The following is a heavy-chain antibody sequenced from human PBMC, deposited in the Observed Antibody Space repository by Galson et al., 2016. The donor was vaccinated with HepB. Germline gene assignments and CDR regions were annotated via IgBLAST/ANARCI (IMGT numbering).Heavy chain of an antibody. Sequence: QSGAEVKKPGESLRLSCKASGYSFTSYWIHWVRQMPGKGLEWMGAIDPTDSNTNYSPSFQGHVTLSADKSVNTAYLQWSNLKASGTATYYCARAYNWDDEDSGLDVWGQGTSVTVSS. J-gene: IGHJ6*02. CDR2: IDPTDSNT. V-gene: IGHV5-10-1*01. CDR1: GYSFTSYW. CDR3: ARAYNWDDEDSGLDV. D-gene: IGHD1-1*01.